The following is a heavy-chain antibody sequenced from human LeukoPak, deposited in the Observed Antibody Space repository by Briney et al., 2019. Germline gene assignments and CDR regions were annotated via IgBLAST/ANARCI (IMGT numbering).Heavy chain of an antibody. Sequence: GGSLRLSCAASGFTFSSYSMNWVRQAPGKGLEWVSSISSSSSYIYYADSVKGRFTISRDNAKNSLYLQMNSLRAEDTAVYYCARDRYYDGSGLDYWGQGTLVTVSS. CDR2: ISSSSSYI. CDR3: ARDRYYDGSGLDY. V-gene: IGHV3-21*01. D-gene: IGHD3-22*01. CDR1: GFTFSSYS. J-gene: IGHJ4*02.